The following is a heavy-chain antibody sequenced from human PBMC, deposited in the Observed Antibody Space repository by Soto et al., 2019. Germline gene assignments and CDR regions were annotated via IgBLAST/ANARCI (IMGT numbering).Heavy chain of an antibody. Sequence: GGSLRLSCAASGFTFSSYAMHWVRQAPGKGLEWVAVISYGGSNKYYADSVKGRFTISRDNSKNTLYLQMNSLRAEDTAVYYCARSRPDPDIVVVVAAYSAFDYWGQGTLVTVSS. J-gene: IGHJ4*02. CDR3: ARSRPDPDIVVVVAAYSAFDY. D-gene: IGHD2-15*01. V-gene: IGHV3-30-3*01. CDR2: ISYGGSNK. CDR1: GFTFSSYA.